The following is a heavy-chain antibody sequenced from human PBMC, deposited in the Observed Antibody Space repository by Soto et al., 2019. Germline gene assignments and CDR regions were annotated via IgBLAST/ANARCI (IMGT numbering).Heavy chain of an antibody. Sequence: QVQLQESGPGLVKPSGTLSVTCAVSGGSISSSNWWNWVRQPPGKGREWIGEIYHSGSTNYNPSLRSRVTISLDKSKNQFSLTVNSVTAANTAEYYCARAWPAVDSYGSGVMDGWGPGTTATVS. CDR1: GGSISSSNW. D-gene: IGHD5-18*01. J-gene: IGHJ6*02. CDR2: IYHSGST. V-gene: IGHV4-4*02. CDR3: ARAWPAVDSYGSGVMDG.